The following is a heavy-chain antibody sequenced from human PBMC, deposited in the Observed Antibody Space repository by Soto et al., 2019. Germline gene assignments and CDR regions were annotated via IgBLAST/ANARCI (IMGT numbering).Heavy chain of an antibody. Sequence: SETLSLTCAVYGGSFSGYYWSWIRQPPGKGLEWIGEINHSGSTNYNPSLKSRVTISVDTSKNQFSLKLSSVTAADTAVYYCARLEGDSSGYYFNYYYGMDVWGQGTTVTVSS. CDR2: INHSGST. V-gene: IGHV4-34*01. CDR3: ARLEGDSSGYYFNYYYGMDV. CDR1: GGSFSGYY. D-gene: IGHD3-22*01. J-gene: IGHJ6*02.